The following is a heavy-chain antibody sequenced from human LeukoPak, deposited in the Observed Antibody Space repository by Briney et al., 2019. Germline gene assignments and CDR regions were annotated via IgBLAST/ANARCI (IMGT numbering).Heavy chain of an antibody. Sequence: SETLSLTCTVSGGSITSSSYYWAWIRQPPGKGLEWIGSIYYSGSTYYNPSLKSRVTISVDTSKDQFSLKLSSVTTADTAVYYCARGVYYGSGSYYLNYWGQGTLVTVSS. V-gene: IGHV4-39*01. J-gene: IGHJ4*02. CDR1: GGSITSSSYY. D-gene: IGHD3-10*01. CDR3: ARGVYYGSGSYYLNY. CDR2: IYYSGST.